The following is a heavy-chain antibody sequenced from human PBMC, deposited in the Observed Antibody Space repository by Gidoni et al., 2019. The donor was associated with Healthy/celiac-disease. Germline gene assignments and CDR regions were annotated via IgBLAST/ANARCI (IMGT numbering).Heavy chain of an antibody. V-gene: IGHV3-23*01. CDR1: GFTFSSYA. CDR2: ISGSGGST. CDR3: AKDIVVVVAATYDY. Sequence: EVQLLESGGGLVQPGVSLRLSCAASGFTFSSYAMSWVRQAPGKGLEWVTAISGSGGSTYYADSVKGRFTSSRDNSKNTLYLKMNSLRAEDTAVYYCAKDIVVVVAATYDYWGQGTLVTVSS. D-gene: IGHD2-15*01. J-gene: IGHJ4*02.